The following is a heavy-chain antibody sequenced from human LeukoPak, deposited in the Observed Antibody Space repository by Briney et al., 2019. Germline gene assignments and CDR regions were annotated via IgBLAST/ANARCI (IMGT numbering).Heavy chain of an antibody. Sequence: GGSLRLSCAASGFTFSSYSMNWVRQAPGKGLEWVSSISSSSSYIYYADSVKGRFTISRDNAKNSLYLQMNSLRAEDTAVYYCARGIQLWRGLNYWGQGTLVTVSS. CDR3: ARGIQLWRGLNY. D-gene: IGHD5-18*01. CDR2: ISSSSSYI. CDR1: GFTFSSYS. V-gene: IGHV3-21*01. J-gene: IGHJ4*02.